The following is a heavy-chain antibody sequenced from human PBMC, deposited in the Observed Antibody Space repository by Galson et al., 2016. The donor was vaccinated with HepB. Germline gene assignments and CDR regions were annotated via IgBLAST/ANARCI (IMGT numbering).Heavy chain of an antibody. Sequence: CKGSGYSFTSYWISWVRQMPGKGLEWMGRIDPSDSYTNYSPSFQGHVTISADKSISTAYLQWSSLKASDTAMYYCAGGHYGSGSFYLFDYWGQGTTVTVSS. CDR1: GYSFTSYW. V-gene: IGHV5-10-1*01. CDR2: IDPSDSYT. D-gene: IGHD3-10*01. CDR3: AGGHYGSGSFYLFDY. J-gene: IGHJ4*03.